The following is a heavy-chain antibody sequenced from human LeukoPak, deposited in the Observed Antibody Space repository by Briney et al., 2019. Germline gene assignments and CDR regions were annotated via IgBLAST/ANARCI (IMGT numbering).Heavy chain of an antibody. CDR3: ARSIAVAGTGIDY. CDR1: GGSISSGDYY. V-gene: IGHV4-30-4*01. D-gene: IGHD6-19*01. Sequence: SQTLSLTCTVSGGSISSGDYYWSWIRQPPGKGLEWIGYIYYSGSTYYNPSLKSRVTISVDTSKNQFSLKLSSVTAADTAVYYCARSIAVAGTGIDYWGQGTLVTVSS. J-gene: IGHJ4*02. CDR2: IYYSGST.